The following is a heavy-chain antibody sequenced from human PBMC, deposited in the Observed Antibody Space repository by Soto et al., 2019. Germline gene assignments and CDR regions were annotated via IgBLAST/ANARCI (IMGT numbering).Heavy chain of an antibody. V-gene: IGHV6-1*01. Sequence: PSQTLSVTCAFSGGSVSSNIAAWNWIRQSPSRGLEWLGRTYYRSKWYNDYAASVKSRITINPDTSKNQFSLQLNPVTPEDTAVYYCAGIVGAAVDYWGPGTLVTVSS. J-gene: IGHJ4*02. D-gene: IGHD1-26*01. CDR1: GGSVSSNIAA. CDR3: AGIVGAAVDY. CDR2: TYYRSKWYN.